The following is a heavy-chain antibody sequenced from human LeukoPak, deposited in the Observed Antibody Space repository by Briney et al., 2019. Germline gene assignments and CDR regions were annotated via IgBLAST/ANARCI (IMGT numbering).Heavy chain of an antibody. J-gene: IGHJ3*02. V-gene: IGHV3-23*01. D-gene: IGHD3-10*01. CDR1: GFTFSSYA. Sequence: GGSLRLSCAASGFTFSSYAMSWVRQAPGKGLEWVSAISGSGGSTYYADSVKGRFPISRDNSKNTLYLQMNSLRAEDTAVYYCAKDPHLWPDAFDIWGQGTMVTVSS. CDR3: AKDPHLWPDAFDI. CDR2: ISGSGGST.